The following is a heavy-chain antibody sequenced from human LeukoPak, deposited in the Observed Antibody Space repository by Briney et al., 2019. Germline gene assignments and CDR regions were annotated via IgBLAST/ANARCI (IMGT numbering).Heavy chain of an antibody. V-gene: IGHV3-48*04. Sequence: PGGSLRLPCAASGFTFSGYDMSWVRQAPGKGLEWVSYTSSSSSTIYYADSVKSRFTISRDNAKNSLYLQMNSLRAEDTAVYYCARLRYYGMDVWGQGPRSPSP. CDR3: ARLRYYGMDV. J-gene: IGHJ6*02. CDR2: TSSSSSTI. CDR1: GFTFSGYD.